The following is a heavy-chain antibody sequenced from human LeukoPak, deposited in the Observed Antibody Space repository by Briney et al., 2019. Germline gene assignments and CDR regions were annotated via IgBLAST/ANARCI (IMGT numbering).Heavy chain of an antibody. Sequence: GGSLRLSCTASGFSFGDYAMSWFRQAPGKGLEWVGLISSKAYGGTTEYAASVKGRFTISRDDSKSIAYLQMDSLKTEDTAVYYCTRDRITMVRGVIGPYYFDYWGQGTLVTVSS. CDR3: TRDRITMVRGVIGPYYFDY. CDR2: ISSKAYGGTT. D-gene: IGHD3-10*01. J-gene: IGHJ4*02. V-gene: IGHV3-49*03. CDR1: GFSFGDYA.